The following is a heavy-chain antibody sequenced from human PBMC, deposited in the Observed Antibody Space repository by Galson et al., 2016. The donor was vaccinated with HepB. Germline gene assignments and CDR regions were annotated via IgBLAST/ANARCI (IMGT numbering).Heavy chain of an antibody. CDR2: INPTGGST. CDR3: ARDSDTTGDF. V-gene: IGHV1-46*01. D-gene: IGHD1-1*01. J-gene: IGHJ4*02. CDR1: GYTFTSYQ. Sequence: SVKVSCKASGYTFTSYQMHWVRQAPGQGLEWMGIINPTGGSTIYAEKFQGRLTMTRDKSTTAFYMALSSLRSEDTAMYDCARDSDTTGDFWGQGTLVTVSS.